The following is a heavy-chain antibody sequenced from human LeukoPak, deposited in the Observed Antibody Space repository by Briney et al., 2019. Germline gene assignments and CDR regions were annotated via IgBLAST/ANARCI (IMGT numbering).Heavy chain of an antibody. CDR2: ISGSGHTT. Sequence: PGGSLRLSCAASGFTFSNYDMNWVRQAPGKGLEWVSSISGSGHTTYYADSVKGRFTISRDNFNNTLHVQMTSLRVEDTAIYYCAKALRWIFPASRGTAFDIWGHGTKVTVSS. V-gene: IGHV3-23*01. CDR3: AKALRWIFPASRGTAFDI. J-gene: IGHJ3*02. CDR1: GFTFSNYD. D-gene: IGHD2-2*03.